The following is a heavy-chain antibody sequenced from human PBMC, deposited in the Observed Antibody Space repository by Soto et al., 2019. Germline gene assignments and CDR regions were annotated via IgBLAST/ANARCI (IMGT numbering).Heavy chain of an antibody. CDR2: IFHSGNA. Sequence: SETLSLTCTVSGGSIRNVYWSWIRQSPGKRLEWTGFIFHSGNAKYNPSLKSRVTISVDTSKNQFSLSLDSVTAADTAVYFCARAHAPTLPFDYWGQGTLVTVSS. J-gene: IGHJ4*01. CDR1: GGSIRNVY. CDR3: ARAHAPTLPFDY. V-gene: IGHV4-59*01. D-gene: IGHD2-15*01.